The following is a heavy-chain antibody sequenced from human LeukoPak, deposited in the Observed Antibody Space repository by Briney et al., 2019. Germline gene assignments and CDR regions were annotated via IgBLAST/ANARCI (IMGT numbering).Heavy chain of an antibody. CDR1: GGSISGGGYS. Sequence: SETLSLTCAVSGGSISGGGYSWSWIRQPPGKGLEWIGYIYHSGSTYYNPSLKSRVTISVDRSKNQFSLKLSSVTAADTAVYYCAREGYDFWSGYDTNWFDPWGQGTLVTVSS. CDR2: IYHSGST. V-gene: IGHV4-30-2*01. CDR3: AREGYDFWSGYDTNWFDP. D-gene: IGHD3-3*01. J-gene: IGHJ5*02.